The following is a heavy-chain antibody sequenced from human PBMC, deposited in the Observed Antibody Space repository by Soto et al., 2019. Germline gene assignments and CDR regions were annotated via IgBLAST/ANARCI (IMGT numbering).Heavy chain of an antibody. CDR1: GGSISSGGYY. CDR3: ASKASGGFDY. Sequence: SETLSLTCTVSGGSISSGGYYWSWIRQHPGKGLEWIGYIYYSGSTYYNPSLKSRVTISVDTSKNQFSLKLSSVTAADTAVYYCASKASGGFDYWGQGTLVTVSS. D-gene: IGHD2-15*01. V-gene: IGHV4-31*03. CDR2: IYYSGST. J-gene: IGHJ4*02.